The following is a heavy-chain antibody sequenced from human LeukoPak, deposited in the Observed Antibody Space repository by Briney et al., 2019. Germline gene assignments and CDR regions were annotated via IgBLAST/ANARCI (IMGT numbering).Heavy chain of an antibody. CDR2: IIPIFGTA. D-gene: IGHD6-6*01. CDR3: ARGRYSSSINSMDV. CDR1: GYTFTSYG. J-gene: IGHJ6*02. V-gene: IGHV1-69*13. Sequence: LVKVSCKASGYTFTSYGISWVRQAPGQGLEWMGGIIPIFGTANYAQKFQGRVTITADESTSTAYMELSSLRSEDTAVYYCARGRYSSSINSMDVWGQGTTVTVSS.